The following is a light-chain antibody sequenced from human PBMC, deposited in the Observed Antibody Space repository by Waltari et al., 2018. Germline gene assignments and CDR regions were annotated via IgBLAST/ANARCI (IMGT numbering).Light chain of an antibody. CDR3: QQSNSFPLT. CDR2: AAS. V-gene: IGKV1-12*01. Sequence: DIQMTQSPSSVSASVGDRVTITCRASQGISSWIAWYQQKPGKAPKLLIYAASSLQTGVPSRFRGSGSGRDFTLTISSLQPEDFATYYCQQSNSFPLTFGRGTRVEIE. J-gene: IGKJ4*01. CDR1: QGISSW.